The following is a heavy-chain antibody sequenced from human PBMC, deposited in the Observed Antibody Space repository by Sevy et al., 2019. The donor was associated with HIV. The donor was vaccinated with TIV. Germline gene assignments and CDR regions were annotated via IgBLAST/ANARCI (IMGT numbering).Heavy chain of an antibody. CDR3: ARVGRSGYYYYYYGMDV. CDR1: GGPFSGYY. V-gene: IGHV4-34*01. Sequence: SETLSLTCAVYGGPFSGYYWSWIRQPPGKGLEWIGEINHSGSTNYNPSLKSRVTISVDTSKNQFSLKLSSVTAADTAVYYCARVGRSGYYYYYYGMDVWGQGTTVTVSS. J-gene: IGHJ6*02. D-gene: IGHD3-3*01. CDR2: INHSGST.